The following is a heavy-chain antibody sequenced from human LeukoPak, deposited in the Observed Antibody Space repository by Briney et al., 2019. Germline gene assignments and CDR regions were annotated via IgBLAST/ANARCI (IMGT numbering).Heavy chain of an antibody. CDR2: IYYSGST. D-gene: IGHD5-18*01. Sequence: SETLSLTCTVSGGSISSSSYYWGWIRQPPGKGLEWIGSIYYSGSTYYNPSLKSRVTISVDTSKNQFSLKLSSVTAADTAVYYCARDGGYSYGTYYFDYWGQGTLVTVSS. J-gene: IGHJ4*02. CDR3: ARDGGYSYGTYYFDY. CDR1: GGSISSSSYY. V-gene: IGHV4-39*07.